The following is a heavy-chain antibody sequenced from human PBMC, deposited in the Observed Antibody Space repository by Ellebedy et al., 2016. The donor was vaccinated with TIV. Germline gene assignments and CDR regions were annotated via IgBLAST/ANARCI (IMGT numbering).Heavy chain of an antibody. V-gene: IGHV3-33*08. CDR3: ARGGGGMDYYYGMDV. J-gene: IGHJ6*02. CDR1: GFTFSSYG. CDR2: IWYDGSKK. D-gene: IGHD3-10*01. Sequence: GESLKISCAASGFTFSSYGMHWVRQAPGKGLEWVAVIWYDGSKKYYADSVKGRFTISRDNSKNTLYLQMNSLRAEDTAAYYCARGGGGMDYYYGMDVWGQGTTVTVSS.